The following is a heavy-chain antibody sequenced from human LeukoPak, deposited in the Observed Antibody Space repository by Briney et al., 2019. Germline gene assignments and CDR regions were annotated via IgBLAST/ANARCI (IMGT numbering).Heavy chain of an antibody. D-gene: IGHD5-18*01. CDR2: IYHSGST. CDR1: GYSISSGYY. J-gene: IGHJ6*03. V-gene: IGHV4-38-2*01. CDR3: ARGVDTVVSYYYYYMDV. Sequence: ASETLSLTCAVSGYSISSGYYWGWIRQPPGKGLEWIGSIYHSGSTYYNPSLKSRVTISVDTSKNQFSLKLSSVTAADTAVYYCARGVDTVVSYYYYYMDVWGKGTTVTASS.